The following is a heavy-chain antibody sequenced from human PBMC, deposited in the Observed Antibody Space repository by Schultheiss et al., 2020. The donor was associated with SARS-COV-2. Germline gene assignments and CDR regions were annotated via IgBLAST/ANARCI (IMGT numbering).Heavy chain of an antibody. CDR3: AREGHDYGDPDAFDI. J-gene: IGHJ3*02. D-gene: IGHD4-17*01. CDR1: GFTFSSYA. CDR2: ISGSGGST. Sequence: GGSLRLSCAASGFTFSSYAMSWVRQAPGKGLEWVSAISGSGGSTYYADSVKGRFTISRDNAKNSLYLQMNSLRAEDTAVYYCAREGHDYGDPDAFDIWGQGTMVTVSS. V-gene: IGHV3-23*01.